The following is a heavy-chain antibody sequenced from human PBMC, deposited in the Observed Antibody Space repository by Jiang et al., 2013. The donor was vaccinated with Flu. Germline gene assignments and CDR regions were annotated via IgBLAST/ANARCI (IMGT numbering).Heavy chain of an antibody. CDR3: ATLRGSSYDTYLMDS. CDR1: GFTFSYYA. CDR2: IRFDGTTE. J-gene: IGHJ4*02. D-gene: IGHD2-2*01. V-gene: IGHV3-30*02. Sequence: VQLVESGGGVVQPGGSLRLSCAASGFTFSYYAMYWVRQAPGKGLEWLASIRFDGTTEYYADSVRGRFTISRDNSKNTLHLQMNSLRPEDTAVFYCATLRGSSYDTYLMDSWGQGTLVTVAS.